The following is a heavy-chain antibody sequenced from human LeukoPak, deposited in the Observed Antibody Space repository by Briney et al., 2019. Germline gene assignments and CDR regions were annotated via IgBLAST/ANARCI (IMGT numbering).Heavy chain of an antibody. CDR3: TRGPRGGEPVA. D-gene: IGHD3-10*01. CDR2: ISWNGLST. CDR1: GFTFDDYA. Sequence: GSLRLSCAASGFTFDDYALSWVRQVPGKGLEWVGGISWNGLSTGYADSVRGRFTIFRENDKDSVFQQMNSLRVEDSAFYDCTRGPRGGEPVAWGQGILVTVSS. J-gene: IGHJ5*02. V-gene: IGHV3-20*01.